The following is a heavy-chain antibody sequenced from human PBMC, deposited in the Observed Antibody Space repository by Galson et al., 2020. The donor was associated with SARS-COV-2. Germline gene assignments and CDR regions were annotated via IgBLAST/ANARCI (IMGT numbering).Heavy chain of an antibody. V-gene: IGHV3-48*03. CDR1: GFSFSDYE. CDR3: ARGMAYFDW. CDR2: ITSTGNTV. J-gene: IGHJ4*02. Sequence: GESLKISCVASGFSFSDYEMEWVRQAPGKVLEWLSYITSTGNTVYYADSVKGRITTSRDNAKNSLFLQINSLRAEDTAVYYCARGMAYFDWWGQGTLVTVAS.